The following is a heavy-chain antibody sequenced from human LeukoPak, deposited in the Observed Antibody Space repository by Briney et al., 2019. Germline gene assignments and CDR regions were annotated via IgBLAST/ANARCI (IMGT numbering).Heavy chain of an antibody. CDR3: ARRYYYDSSGYYPFHH. Sequence: TSETLSLTCTVSGGSISSSGYYWGWIRQPPGKGLEWIGSIYYSGSTYYNPSLKSRVTISVDTSKNQFSLKLSSVTAADTAVYYCARRYYYDSSGYYPFHHWGQGTLVTVSS. D-gene: IGHD3-22*01. V-gene: IGHV4-39*01. CDR2: IYYSGST. CDR1: GGSISSSGYY. J-gene: IGHJ4*02.